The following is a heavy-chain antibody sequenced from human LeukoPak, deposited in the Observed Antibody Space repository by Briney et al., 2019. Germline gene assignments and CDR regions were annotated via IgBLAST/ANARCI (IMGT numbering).Heavy chain of an antibody. CDR2: INHSGST. CDR1: GGSFSGYY. Sequence: KASETLSLTCAVYGGSFSGYYWSWIRQPPGKGLEWIREINHSGSTNYNPSLKSRVTISVDTSKNQFSLKLSSVTAAYTAVYYCARRVTGRIQLWTRPRYYMDVWGKGTTVTVSS. V-gene: IGHV4-34*01. J-gene: IGHJ6*03. CDR3: ARRVTGRIQLWTRPRYYMDV. D-gene: IGHD5-18*01.